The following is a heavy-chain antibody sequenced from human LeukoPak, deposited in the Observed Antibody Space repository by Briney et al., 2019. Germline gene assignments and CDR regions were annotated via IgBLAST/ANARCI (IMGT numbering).Heavy chain of an antibody. CDR3: ARAITGTITTPTYFDY. D-gene: IGHD1-20*01. CDR2: INHSGST. CDR1: GGSFSGYY. J-gene: IGHJ4*02. Sequence: PSETLSLTCAVYGGSFSGYYWSWIRQPPGKGLEWIGEINHSGSTSYNPSLKSRVTISVDTSKNQFSLKLSSVTAADTAVYYCARAITGTITTPTYFDYWGQGTLVTVSS. V-gene: IGHV4-34*01.